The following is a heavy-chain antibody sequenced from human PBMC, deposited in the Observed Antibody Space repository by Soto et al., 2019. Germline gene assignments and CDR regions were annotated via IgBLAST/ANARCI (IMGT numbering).Heavy chain of an antibody. D-gene: IGHD3-22*01. CDR1: GYTFTSYG. CDR2: ISAYNGNT. CDR3: AKAYRPGHDYYDSSGYKYFDY. V-gene: IGHV1-18*01. Sequence: ASVKVSCKASGYTFTSYGISWVRQAPGQGLEWMGWISAYNGNTNYAQKLQGRVTMTTDTSTSTAYMELRSLRSDDTAVYYCAKAYRPGHDYYDSSGYKYFDYWGQGTLVTVSS. J-gene: IGHJ4*02.